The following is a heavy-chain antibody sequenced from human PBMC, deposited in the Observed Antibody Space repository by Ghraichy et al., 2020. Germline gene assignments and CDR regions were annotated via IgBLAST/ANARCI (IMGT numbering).Heavy chain of an antibody. CDR2: ISSNGGST. Sequence: GGSLRLSCSASGFTFSSYAMHWDRQAPGKGLEYVSAISSNGGSTYYADSVKGRFTISRDNSKNTLYLQMSSLRAEDTAVYYCVKDRIGSGWYRRQAEYFQHWGQGTLVTVSS. J-gene: IGHJ1*01. CDR1: GFTFSSYA. CDR3: VKDRIGSGWYRRQAEYFQH. D-gene: IGHD6-19*01. V-gene: IGHV3-64D*06.